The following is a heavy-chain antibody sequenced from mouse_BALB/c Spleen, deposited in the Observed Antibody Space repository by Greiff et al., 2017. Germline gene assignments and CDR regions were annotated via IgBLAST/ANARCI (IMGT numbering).Heavy chain of an antibody. CDR3: ARRYDYDDY. CDR1: GYTITSGYY. V-gene: IGHV3-6*02. D-gene: IGHD2-4*01. Sequence: EVQLLQSGPGLVKPSQSLSLTCSVTGYTITSGYYWNWIRQFPGNKLEWMGYISYDGSNNYNPSLKTRISITRDTSKNMIFLKLNSVTTEDTATYYCARRYDYDDYWGQGTTLTVSS. CDR2: ISYDGSN. J-gene: IGHJ2*01.